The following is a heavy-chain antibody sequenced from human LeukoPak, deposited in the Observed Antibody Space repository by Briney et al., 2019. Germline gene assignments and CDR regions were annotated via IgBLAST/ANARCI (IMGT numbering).Heavy chain of an antibody. Sequence: GGSLRLSCAASGFSFSNYAMSWVRQAPGKGLEWVSAISGRGANTYYADSVKGRFTISRDDAKNLLYLDMNSLRAEDTAVYYCARGHTAVTRHFDFWGQGTLVTVSS. D-gene: IGHD4-17*01. CDR2: ISGRGANT. V-gene: IGHV3-23*01. J-gene: IGHJ4*02. CDR1: GFSFSNYA. CDR3: ARGHTAVTRHFDF.